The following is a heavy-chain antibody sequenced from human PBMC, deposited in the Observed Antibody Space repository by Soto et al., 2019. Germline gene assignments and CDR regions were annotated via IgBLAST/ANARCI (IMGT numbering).Heavy chain of an antibody. CDR3: TTDKQDGPPTWLYFFYS. D-gene: IGHD6-19*01. V-gene: IGHV3-15*07. J-gene: IGHJ4*02. CDR1: GFTFSNAW. CDR2: IKSKTDGGIR. Sequence: PGGSLRLSGAASGFTFSNAWMNWVRQAPGKGLEGVGRIKSKTDGGIRDYAAPVKGRFTISRDDARNTFYLKMNCLKTEDTAFYSCTTDKQDGPPTWLYFFYSWGQETMVTVSS.